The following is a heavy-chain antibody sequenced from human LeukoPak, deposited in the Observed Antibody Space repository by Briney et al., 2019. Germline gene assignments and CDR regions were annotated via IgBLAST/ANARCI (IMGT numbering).Heavy chain of an antibody. CDR3: ARDRPYCSSTSCYEGVDY. CDR2: INPNSGGT. Sequence: ASVKVSCKASGYXFTGYYIHWVRQAPGQGLEWMGWINPNSGGTNYAQKFQGRVTMTRDTSISTAYMELSRLRSDDTAVYYCARDRPYCSSTSCYEGVDYWGQGTLVTVSS. CDR1: GYXFTGYY. D-gene: IGHD2-2*01. J-gene: IGHJ4*02. V-gene: IGHV1-2*02.